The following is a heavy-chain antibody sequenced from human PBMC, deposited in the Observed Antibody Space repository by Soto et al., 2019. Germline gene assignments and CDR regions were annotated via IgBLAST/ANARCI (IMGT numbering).Heavy chain of an antibody. CDR2: IKGDGSST. Sequence: EVQLVESGGGLVQPGGSLRLSCAASGFTFSIYWMHWVRQAPGKGLEWVSRIKGDGSSTSNADPVKGRFTISRDNAKNTLYLEMNSLRVEDTAVYYCARESMWTPDYWGQGTLVAVSS. CDR3: ARESMWTPDY. V-gene: IGHV3-74*01. D-gene: IGHD2-21*01. J-gene: IGHJ4*02. CDR1: GFTFSIYW.